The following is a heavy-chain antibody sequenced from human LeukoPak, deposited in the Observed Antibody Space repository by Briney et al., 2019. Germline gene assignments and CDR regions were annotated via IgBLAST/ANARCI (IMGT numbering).Heavy chain of an antibody. CDR3: ARDRRGYSYGFAIDYFDY. CDR2: ISAYNGNT. CDR1: GYTFTSYG. J-gene: IGHJ4*02. Sequence: ASVKVSCKASGYTFTSYGISWVRQAPGQGLEWMGWISAYNGNTNYAQKLQGRVTMTTDTSTSTAYMELRRLRSDDTAVYYCARDRRGYSYGFAIDYFDYWGQGTLVTVSS. V-gene: IGHV1-18*01. D-gene: IGHD5-18*01.